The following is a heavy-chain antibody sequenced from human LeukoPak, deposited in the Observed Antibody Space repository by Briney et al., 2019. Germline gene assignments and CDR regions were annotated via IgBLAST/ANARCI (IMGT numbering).Heavy chain of an antibody. CDR2: IYPGDSET. D-gene: IGHD1-14*01. J-gene: IGHJ3*02. Sequence: PGESLKISCKGSGYSFTSYWIGWVRQMPGKGLEWMGNIYPGDSETRNSPSFQGQVTISVDKSISTAYLQWSGLKASDTAIYYCARDHDDHVGAFDIWGQGTMITVSS. V-gene: IGHV5-51*01. CDR3: ARDHDDHVGAFDI. CDR1: GYSFTSYW.